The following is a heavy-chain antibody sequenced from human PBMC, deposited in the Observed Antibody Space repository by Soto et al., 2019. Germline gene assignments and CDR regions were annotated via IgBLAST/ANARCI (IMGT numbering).Heavy chain of an antibody. CDR3: AKEWVYDSSGWSFDY. Sequence: QVQLVESGGGVVQPGRSLRLSCAASGFTFSSYGMHWVRQAPGKGLEWVAVISYDGSNKYYADSVKGRFTISRDNSKNTVYRQMNSLRAEDTAVYYCAKEWVYDSSGWSFDYWGQGTLVTVSS. V-gene: IGHV3-30*18. D-gene: IGHD3-22*01. CDR1: GFTFSSYG. J-gene: IGHJ4*02. CDR2: ISYDGSNK.